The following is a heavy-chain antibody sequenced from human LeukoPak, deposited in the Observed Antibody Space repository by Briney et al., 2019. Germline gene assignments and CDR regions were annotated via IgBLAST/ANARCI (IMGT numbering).Heavy chain of an antibody. D-gene: IGHD3-10*01. CDR1: GFTFSSYA. J-gene: IGHJ4*02. V-gene: IGHV3-23*01. CDR3: AKHMVRGPTVFDY. Sequence: PGGPLRLSCAASGFTFSSYAMSWVRQAPGKGLEWVSAISGSGGSTYYADSVKGRFTISRDNSKNTLYLQMNSLRAEDTAVYYCAKHMVRGPTVFDYWGQGTLVIVSS. CDR2: ISGSGGST.